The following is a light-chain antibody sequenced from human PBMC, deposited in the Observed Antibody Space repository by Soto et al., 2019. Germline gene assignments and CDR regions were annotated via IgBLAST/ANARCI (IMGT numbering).Light chain of an antibody. CDR2: NNN. CDR1: ISNIGSNS. CDR3: AAWDDSLDGPI. J-gene: IGLJ1*01. Sequence: QSVLTQPPSASGTPGQSITISCSGSISNIGSNSDNWYQQFPGTAPKLLIYNNNQRPSGVPDRFSGSKSGTSASLAISGLQSEDESDYYCAAWDDSLDGPIFGTGTKLTVL. V-gene: IGLV1-44*01.